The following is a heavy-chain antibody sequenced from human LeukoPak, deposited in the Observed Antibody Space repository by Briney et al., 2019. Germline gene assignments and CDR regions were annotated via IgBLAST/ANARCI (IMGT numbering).Heavy chain of an antibody. CDR3: ARNQQLGGHSYYYYGMDV. D-gene: IGHD3-16*01. V-gene: IGHV3-23*01. CDR1: GFTSIAYA. Sequence: GGSLRLSCVGSGFTSIAYALTWARQGPGKGLEWVSGISDGGVTTYYADSEKGRFTISRDNSKNTLYLQMNSLRADDTAIYYCARNQQLGGHSYYYYGMDVWGQGTTVTVSS. CDR2: ISDGGVTT. J-gene: IGHJ6*02.